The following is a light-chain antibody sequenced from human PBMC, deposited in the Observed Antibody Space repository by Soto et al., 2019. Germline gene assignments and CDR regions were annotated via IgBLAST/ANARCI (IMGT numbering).Light chain of an antibody. CDR1: QSVGSS. CDR3: QQYHNWPPVT. Sequence: EIVMTQSPATLSVSPGDRATLSCRASQSVGSSLAWYQQKPGQPPRLLIYGASARATGIPARFSGSGSGTEFTLTLSSLQSEDFAVYYCQQYHNWPPVTFGGGTKVEIK. J-gene: IGKJ4*01. CDR2: GAS. V-gene: IGKV3-15*01.